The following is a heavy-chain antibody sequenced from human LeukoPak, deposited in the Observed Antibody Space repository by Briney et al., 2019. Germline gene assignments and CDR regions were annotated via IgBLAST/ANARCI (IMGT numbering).Heavy chain of an antibody. CDR3: ARGGSSWYSGPDY. D-gene: IGHD6-13*01. CDR1: GFTFSDYY. Sequence: GGSLRLSCAASGFTFSDYYMSWIRQAPGKGLEWVSYISGSGSTIYYADSVKGRFTISRDNAKNTLYLQMNSLGAEDTAVYYCARGGSSWYSGPDYWGQGTLVTVSS. V-gene: IGHV3-11*04. CDR2: ISGSGSTI. J-gene: IGHJ4*02.